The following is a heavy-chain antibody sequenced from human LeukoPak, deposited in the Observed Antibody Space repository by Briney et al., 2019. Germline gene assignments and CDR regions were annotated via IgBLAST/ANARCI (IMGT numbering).Heavy chain of an antibody. D-gene: IGHD3-10*01. V-gene: IGHV7-4-1*02. CDR3: ARDEIYYYGSGRHRWFDP. Sequence: GASVKVSCKASGYTFTSYGISWVRQAPGQGLEWMGWINTNTGNPTYAQGFTGRFVFSLDTSVSTAYLQISSLKAEDTAVYYCARDEIYYYGSGRHRWFDPWGQGTLVTVSS. CDR2: INTNTGNP. J-gene: IGHJ5*02. CDR1: GYTFTSYG.